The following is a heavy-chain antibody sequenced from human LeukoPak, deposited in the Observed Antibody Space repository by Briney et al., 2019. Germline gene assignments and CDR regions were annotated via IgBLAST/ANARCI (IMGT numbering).Heavy chain of an antibody. D-gene: IGHD6-13*01. V-gene: IGHV4-38-2*02. CDR3: ARGYSSSWYFNWFDP. CDR1: GYSISSGYY. CDR2: IYHSGST. Sequence: SETLSLTCTVSGYSISSGYYWAWIRQPPGKGLEWIGNIYHSGSTYYSPSLKSRVTISVDTSKNQFSLKLSSVTAVDTALYYCARGYSSSWYFNWFDPWGQGTLVTVSS. J-gene: IGHJ5*02.